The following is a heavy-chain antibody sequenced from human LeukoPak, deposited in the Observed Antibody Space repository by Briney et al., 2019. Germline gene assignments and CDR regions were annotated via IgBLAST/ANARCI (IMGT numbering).Heavy chain of an antibody. CDR1: GFTFSSNG. Sequence: GGSLRLSCAASGFTFSSNGMNWVRQAPGKGLEWVSYISATGGTIYYADSVKGRFTISRDNAKNSLYLQMNSLRVEDTALYYCARVTYYDFWSGYNFDYWGQGTLVTVSS. J-gene: IGHJ4*02. V-gene: IGHV3-48*04. CDR2: ISATGGTI. D-gene: IGHD3-3*01. CDR3: ARVTYYDFWSGYNFDY.